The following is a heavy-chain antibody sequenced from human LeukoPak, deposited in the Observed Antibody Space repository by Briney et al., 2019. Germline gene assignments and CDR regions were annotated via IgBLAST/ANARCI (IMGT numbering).Heavy chain of an antibody. CDR3: TKESGKFDY. V-gene: IGHV3-43*02. CDR2: ISGDGGST. Sequence: GGSLRLSCVASGLTFHDYAMHWVRQAPGKGLEWVSLISGDGGSTFYADFVRGRFSISSNNNKTPLYLQMNSLKTEATAMYYCTKESGKFDYWGQGTLVAVSS. CDR1: GLTFHDYA. J-gene: IGHJ4*02.